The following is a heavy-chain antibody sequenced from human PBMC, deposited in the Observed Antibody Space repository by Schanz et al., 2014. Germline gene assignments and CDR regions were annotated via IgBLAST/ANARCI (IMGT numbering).Heavy chain of an antibody. Sequence: EVQLLESGGGLVEPGGSLRLSCAASGFSFSSYAMGWVRQARGKGLEWVSAMNESHSTIYYAESVKGRFTISRDNSKNTLYLQMNSLRAEDTAVYFCAKIERNEDGGQGTLXTVSS. CDR1: GFSFSSYA. CDR3: AKIERNED. V-gene: IGHV3-23*01. CDR2: MNESHSTI. J-gene: IGHJ4*02. D-gene: IGHD1-1*01.